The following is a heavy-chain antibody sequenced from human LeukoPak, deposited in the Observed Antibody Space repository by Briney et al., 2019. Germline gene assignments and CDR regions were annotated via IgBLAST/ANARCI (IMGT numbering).Heavy chain of an antibody. Sequence: GGSLRLSCAASGFTFSSYAMSWGRQARGKGLELVSAISGSGGSTYYADAVKGRFSISRDNSKNTLYLKMTSLRAEDPAVYYCAKGKTTVMAFDIWGQGTMVTVSS. V-gene: IGHV3-23*01. CDR1: GFTFSSYA. CDR3: AKGKTTVMAFDI. CDR2: ISGSGGST. D-gene: IGHD4-17*01. J-gene: IGHJ3*02.